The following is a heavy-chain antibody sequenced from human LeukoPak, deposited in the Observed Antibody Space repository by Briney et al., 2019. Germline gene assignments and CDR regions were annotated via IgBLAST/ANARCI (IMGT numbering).Heavy chain of an antibody. CDR3: ARGVEPLAANTLAY. D-gene: IGHD1-14*01. CDR1: GFTFSSYW. Sequence: GGSLRLSCAASGFTFSSYWMHWVRQAPGKGLVWVSRIKSDGSTRYADSVKGRFTISRDNAKNTLYLEMNSLSPDDTAVYYCARGVEPLAANTLAYWGQGTLVTVSS. CDR2: IKSDGST. J-gene: IGHJ4*02. V-gene: IGHV3-74*01.